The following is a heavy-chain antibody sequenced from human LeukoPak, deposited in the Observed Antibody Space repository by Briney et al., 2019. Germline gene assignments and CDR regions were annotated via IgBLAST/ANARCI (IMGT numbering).Heavy chain of an antibody. CDR2: IYSGGST. Sequence: GGSLRLSCAASGFTVSSNYMSWVRQAPGKGLEWVSVIYSGGSTYYADSVKGRFTISRDNSKNTLYLQMNSLRAEDTAVYYCARATRAVPFDYWGQGTPVTVSS. CDR3: ARATRAVPFDY. CDR1: GFTVSSNY. V-gene: IGHV3-66*02. J-gene: IGHJ4*02. D-gene: IGHD5-12*01.